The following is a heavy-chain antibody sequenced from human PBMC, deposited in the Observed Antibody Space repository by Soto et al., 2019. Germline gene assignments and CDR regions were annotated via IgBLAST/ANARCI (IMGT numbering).Heavy chain of an antibody. V-gene: IGHV1-69*13. D-gene: IGHD3-22*01. J-gene: IGHJ4*02. CDR2: IIPIFGTA. Sequence: SVKVSCKASGGTFSSYAISWVRQAPGQGLEWMGGIIPIFGTANCAQKFQGRVTITADESTSTAYMELSSLRSEDTAVYYCARNYYDSSGYHFDYWGQGALVTVSS. CDR3: ARNYYDSSGYHFDY. CDR1: GGTFSSYA.